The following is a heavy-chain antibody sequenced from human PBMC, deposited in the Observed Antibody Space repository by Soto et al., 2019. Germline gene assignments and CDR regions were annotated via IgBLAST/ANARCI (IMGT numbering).Heavy chain of an antibody. Sequence: GGSLRLSCAASGFTFSSYAMHWVRQAPGKGLEWVAVISYDGSNKYYADSVKGRFTISRDNSKNTLYLQMNSLRAEDTAVYYCARGARIAARRHYFDYWGQGTLVTVSS. V-gene: IGHV3-30*04. CDR1: GFTFSSYA. CDR2: ISYDGSNK. CDR3: ARGARIAARRHYFDY. D-gene: IGHD6-6*01. J-gene: IGHJ4*02.